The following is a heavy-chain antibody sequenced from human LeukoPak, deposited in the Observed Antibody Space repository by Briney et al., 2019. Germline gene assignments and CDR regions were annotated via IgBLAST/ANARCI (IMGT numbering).Heavy chain of an antibody. D-gene: IGHD6-19*01. V-gene: IGHV5-51*01. CDR1: GYRFTSYW. Sequence: GESLKISCKGSGYRFTSYWIAWVRQMPGKGLEWMGIIYPGDSDTRYSPSFQGQVTISADKSISTAHLQWSSLKASDTAKYYCARLAASLHSGGWYDAYFDNWGQGTLVTVSS. CDR2: IYPGDSDT. J-gene: IGHJ4*02. CDR3: ARLAASLHSGGWYDAYFDN.